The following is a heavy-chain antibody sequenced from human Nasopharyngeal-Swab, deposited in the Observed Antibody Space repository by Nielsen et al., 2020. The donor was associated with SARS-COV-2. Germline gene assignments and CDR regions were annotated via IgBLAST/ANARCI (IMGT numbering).Heavy chain of an antibody. CDR1: GYSFTSYW. J-gene: IGHJ4*02. CDR3: ARTYCGGDCLETVDY. Sequence: GESLKISCQGSGYSFTSYWIGRVRQMPGKGLEWMGIIYPGDSDTRYSPSFQGQVTISADKSTSTARLQWSSLKASDTAMYYCARTYCGGDCLETVDYWGQGTLVTVSS. D-gene: IGHD2-21*02. V-gene: IGHV5-51*01. CDR2: IYPGDSDT.